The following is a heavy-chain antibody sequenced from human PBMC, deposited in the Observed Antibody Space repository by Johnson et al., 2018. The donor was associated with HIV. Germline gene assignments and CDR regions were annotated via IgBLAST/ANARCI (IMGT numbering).Heavy chain of an antibody. CDR1: GFTFSSYG. CDR3: AKGERKGKPDLDAVDI. V-gene: IGHV3-33*06. J-gene: IGHJ3*02. D-gene: IGHD1-26*01. CDR2: IWYDGSNK. Sequence: QVQLVESGGGVVQPGRSLRLSCAASGFTFSSYGMHWVRQAPGKGLEWVAVIWYDGSNKYYADSVKGRFTISRDNSKNTLYLQMNSLRAEDTAVYYCAKGERKGKPDLDAVDIWGQGTMVTVSS.